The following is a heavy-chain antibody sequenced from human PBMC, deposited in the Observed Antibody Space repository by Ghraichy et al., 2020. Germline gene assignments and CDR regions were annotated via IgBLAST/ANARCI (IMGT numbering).Heavy chain of an antibody. CDR3: AKAQGLLMG. CDR2: ISGSGGST. J-gene: IGHJ4*02. V-gene: IGHV3-23*01. Sequence: GESLNISFAASGFTFSSYAMSWVRQAPGKGLEWVSAISGSGGSTYYADSVKGRFTISRDNSKNTLYLQMNSLRAEDTAVYYCAKAQGLLMGWGQGTLVTVSS. CDR1: GFTFSSYA. D-gene: IGHD2-15*01.